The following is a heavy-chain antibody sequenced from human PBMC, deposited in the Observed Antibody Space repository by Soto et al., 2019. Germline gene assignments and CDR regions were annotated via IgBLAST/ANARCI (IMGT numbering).Heavy chain of an antibody. V-gene: IGHV4-30-4*01. J-gene: IGHJ5*02. CDR2: IYYSGST. CDR1: GGSISSGDYY. Sequence: QVQLQESGPGLVKPSQTLSLTCTVSGGSISSGDYYWSWIRQPPGTGLEWIGYIYYSGSTYYNPSLKSRVTIPVDTSKNQFALKLSSVTAADTAVYYCARERPDGSRLDPWCQGTLVTVSS. CDR3: ARERPDGSRLDP. D-gene: IGHD6-13*01.